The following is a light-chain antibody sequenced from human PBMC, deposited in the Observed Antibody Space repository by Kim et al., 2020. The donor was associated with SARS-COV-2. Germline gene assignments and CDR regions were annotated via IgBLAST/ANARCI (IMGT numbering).Light chain of an antibody. CDR1: QSLVYSDGNTY. Sequence: DVVMTQSPLSLPVTLGQPASISCRSSQSLVYSDGNTYLNWFQQRPDQSPRRPIYKVSNRDSGVPDRFSGSGSGTDFTLKISWVEAKEVRFYDCKQGTRWPPCTFAQGTRL. J-gene: IGKJ2*02. V-gene: IGKV2-30*01. CDR2: KVS. CDR3: KQGTRWPPCT.